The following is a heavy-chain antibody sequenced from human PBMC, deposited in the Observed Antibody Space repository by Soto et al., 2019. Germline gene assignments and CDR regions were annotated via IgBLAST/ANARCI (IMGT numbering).Heavy chain of an antibody. J-gene: IGHJ4*02. CDR2: IRSKANSYAT. CDR3: TRHPDYYDSSGYPDY. D-gene: IGHD3-22*01. V-gene: IGHV3-73*01. CDR1: GFTFSGSA. Sequence: GGFLRLSCAASGFTFSGSAMHWVRQASGKGLEWVGRIRSKANSYATAYAASVKGRFTISRDDSKNTAYLQMNSLKTEDTAVYYCTRHPDYYDSSGYPDYWGQGTLVTVSS.